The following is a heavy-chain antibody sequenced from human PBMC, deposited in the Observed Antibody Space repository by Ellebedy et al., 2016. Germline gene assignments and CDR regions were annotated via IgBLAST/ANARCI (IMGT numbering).Heavy chain of an antibody. D-gene: IGHD1-1*01. J-gene: IGHJ6*02. Sequence: GGSLRLSXAASGFTFSSFWMNWVRYTPGKGLVWVSRINSDGSITTYADSVKGRFTISRDNTKKYVYLEMNNLRAEDTALYYCGKDMENYYGLDVWGQGTTVTVAS. V-gene: IGHV3-74*01. CDR1: GFTFSSFW. CDR3: GKDMENYYGLDV. CDR2: INSDGSIT.